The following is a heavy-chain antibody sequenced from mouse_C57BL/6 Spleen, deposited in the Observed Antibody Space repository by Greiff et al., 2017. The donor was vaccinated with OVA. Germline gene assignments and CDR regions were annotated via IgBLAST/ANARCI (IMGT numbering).Heavy chain of an antibody. V-gene: IGHV1-82*01. CDR1: GYAFSSSW. Sequence: QVQLKESGPELVKPGASVKISCKASGYAFSSSWMNWVKQRPGKGLEWIGRIYPGDGDTNYNGKFKGKATLTADKSSSTAYMQLSSLTSEDSAVYFCARSQYGMDYWGQGTSVTVSS. CDR2: IYPGDGDT. D-gene: IGHD3-1*01. CDR3: ARSQYGMDY. J-gene: IGHJ4*01.